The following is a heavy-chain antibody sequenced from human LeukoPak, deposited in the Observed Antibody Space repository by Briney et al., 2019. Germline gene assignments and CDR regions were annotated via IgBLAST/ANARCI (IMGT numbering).Heavy chain of an antibody. Sequence: GGSLRLSCAASGFTFSSYDMNWVRQAPGKGLEWLSFITSSGRTIYYADSVQGRFTISRDNAKNSVFLQMHSLRAEDTAVYYCAKEVAATDYWGQGTLVTVSS. CDR2: ITSSGRTI. D-gene: IGHD2-15*01. V-gene: IGHV3-48*03. CDR3: AKEVAATDY. J-gene: IGHJ4*02. CDR1: GFTFSSYD.